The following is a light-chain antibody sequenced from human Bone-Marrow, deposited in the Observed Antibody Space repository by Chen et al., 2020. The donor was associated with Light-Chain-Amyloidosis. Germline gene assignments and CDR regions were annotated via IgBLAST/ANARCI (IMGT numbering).Light chain of an antibody. J-gene: IGLJ3*02. CDR1: NIGSTS. CDR2: DDS. V-gene: IGLV3-21*02. Sequence: SYVLTPPSSVSVAPGQMATIACGGNNIGSTSVHWYQQTPGQAPLLVSYDDSDRPSGIPERLSGSNSGNTATLTISRVEAGDEADYYCQVWDRSSDRPVFGGGTKLTVL. CDR3: QVWDRSSDRPV.